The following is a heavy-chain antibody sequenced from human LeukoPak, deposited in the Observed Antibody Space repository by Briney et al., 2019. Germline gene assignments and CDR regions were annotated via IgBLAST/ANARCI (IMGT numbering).Heavy chain of an antibody. J-gene: IGHJ4*02. D-gene: IGHD1-26*01. Sequence: PGGSLRLSCAASGFTFSSYDMHWVRQATGKGLEWVSAIGTAGDTYYPGSVKGRFTISRENAKNSLYLQMNSLRAGDTAVYYCARGSGGSLHFDYWGQGTLVTVSS. CDR3: ARGSGGSLHFDY. V-gene: IGHV3-13*01. CDR1: GFTFSSYD. CDR2: IGTAGDT.